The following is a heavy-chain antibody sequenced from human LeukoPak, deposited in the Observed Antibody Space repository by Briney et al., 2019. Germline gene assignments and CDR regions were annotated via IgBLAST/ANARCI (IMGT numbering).Heavy chain of an antibody. CDR1: GFTLSSCS. CDR2: ISSSSSYI. J-gene: IGHJ4*02. D-gene: IGHD2-2*01. Sequence: GGSLRLSCAASGFTLSSCSMNWVRQAPGKGLEWVSSISSSSSYIYYADSVKGRFTISRDNAKNSLYLQMNSLRAEDTAVYYCARAPDIVVVPAANDYWGQGTLVTVSS. CDR3: ARAPDIVVVPAANDY. V-gene: IGHV3-21*01.